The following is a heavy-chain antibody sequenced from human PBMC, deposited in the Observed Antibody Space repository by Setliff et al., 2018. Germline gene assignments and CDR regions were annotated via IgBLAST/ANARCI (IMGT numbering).Heavy chain of an antibody. CDR2: INHSGST. D-gene: IGHD6-19*01. Sequence: PSETLSLTCAVYGGSFSGYYWSWIRQPPGKGLEWIGEINHSGSTNYNPSLKSRVTISVDTPKNQFSLKLSSVTAADTAVHYCARGRGWYRASGTGLDYWGQGTLVTVSS. J-gene: IGHJ4*02. CDR1: GGSFSGYY. CDR3: ARGRGWYRASGTGLDY. V-gene: IGHV4-34*01.